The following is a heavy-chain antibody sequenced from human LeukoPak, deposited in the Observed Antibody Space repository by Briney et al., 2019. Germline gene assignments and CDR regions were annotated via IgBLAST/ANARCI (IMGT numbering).Heavy chain of an antibody. J-gene: IGHJ4*02. CDR2: IIPIFGIA. CDR1: GATFSSYA. CDR3: AREVSRGSYTRSYYFDY. V-gene: IGHV1-69*04. Sequence: ASVKLSCKTSGATFSSYAISWGRQAPGQGIGWMGRIIPIFGIANYAQKFPVRGTITADKSTSTAYMELSSLRSEDTAVYYCAREVSRGSYTRSYYFDYWGQGTLVTVSS. D-gene: IGHD1-26*01.